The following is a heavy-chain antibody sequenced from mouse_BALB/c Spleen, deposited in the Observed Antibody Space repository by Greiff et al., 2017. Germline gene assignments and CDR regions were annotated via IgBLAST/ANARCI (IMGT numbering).Heavy chain of an antibody. J-gene: IGHJ4*01. D-gene: IGHD2-4*01. CDR2: IRNKANGYTT. V-gene: IGHV7-3*02. CDR1: GFTFTDYY. CDR3: ARDMITTGFYAMDY. Sequence: DVMLVESGGGLVQPGGSLRLSCATSGFTFTDYYMSWVRQPPGKALEWLGFIRNKANGYTTEYSASVKGRFTISRDNSQSILYLQMNTLRAEDSATYYCARDMITTGFYAMDYWGQGTSVTVSS.